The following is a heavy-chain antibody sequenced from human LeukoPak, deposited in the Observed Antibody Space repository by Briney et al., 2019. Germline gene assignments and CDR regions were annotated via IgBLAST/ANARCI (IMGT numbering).Heavy chain of an antibody. J-gene: IGHJ4*02. D-gene: IGHD7-27*01. CDR3: ARDPGAWYYDC. Sequence: PGGSLKLSCAASGFIVSNNYMTWVRQAPGKGLEWVAVLYSGGVTSYADSVKGRLTISRDKSKNTLYLQMNSLRDEDTAVYYCARDPGAWYYDCWGQGALVTVSS. V-gene: IGHV3-53*01. CDR2: LYSGGVT. CDR1: GFIVSNNY.